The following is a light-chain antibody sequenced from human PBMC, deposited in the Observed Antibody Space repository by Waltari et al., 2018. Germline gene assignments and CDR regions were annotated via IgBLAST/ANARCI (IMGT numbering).Light chain of an antibody. CDR2: DVN. CDR3: SSYTNYATVI. Sequence: QSALTQPASVSGSPGQSITNPCTGTSSDVGYYNYVSGYQQHPGKAPNLMISDVNKRPSGVSNRFSGSKSGNTASLTISGLQAEDEADYYCSSYTNYATVIFGGGTKLTVL. V-gene: IGLV2-14*01. J-gene: IGLJ2*01. CDR1: SSDVGYYNY.